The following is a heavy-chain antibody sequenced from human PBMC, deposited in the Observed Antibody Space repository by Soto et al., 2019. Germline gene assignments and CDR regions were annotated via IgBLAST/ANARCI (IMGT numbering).Heavy chain of an antibody. D-gene: IGHD3-16*01. CDR1: GGSISRGGYY. J-gene: IGHJ3*02. V-gene: IGHV4-31*02. CDR2: IYYSGGT. Sequence: SETLSLTXTVSGGSISRGGYYWSWIRQHPGKGLEWIGYIYYSGGTYYNPSLKSRLTISIDTSNNQFYLSLSSVTAADTAVYYCARTSDYGDAFDMWGQGTMVTVSS. CDR3: ARTSDYGDAFDM.